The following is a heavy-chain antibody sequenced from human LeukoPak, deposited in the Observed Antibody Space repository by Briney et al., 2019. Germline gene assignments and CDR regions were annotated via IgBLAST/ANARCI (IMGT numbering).Heavy chain of an antibody. Sequence: GGSLRLSCAASGYTFSSYAMHWVRQAPGKGLEWVAVISYDGSNKYCADSVKGRFTISRDNSKNTLYLQMNSLRAEDTAVYYCARDGRYDYVWGSYRSAFYYFDYWGQGTLVTVSS. CDR1: GYTFSSYA. D-gene: IGHD3-16*02. V-gene: IGHV3-30*04. CDR3: ARDGRYDYVWGSYRSAFYYFDY. CDR2: ISYDGSNK. J-gene: IGHJ4*02.